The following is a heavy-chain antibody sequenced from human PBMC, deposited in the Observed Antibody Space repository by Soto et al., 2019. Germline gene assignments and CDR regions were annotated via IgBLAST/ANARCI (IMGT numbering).Heavy chain of an antibody. CDR2: IYYSGST. J-gene: IGHJ4*02. D-gene: IGHD2-21*01. V-gene: IGHV4-31*03. Sequence: SDTRSITCTVSGGSISSGGYYCSCIRQHPGQGLEWIVYIYYSGSTYYTPSLKSRVTISVDTSKNQFSLKLSSVTAADTAVYFCAKAPYEPTGDYWGQGTLVTVSS. CDR3: AKAPYEPTGDY. CDR1: GGSISSGGYY.